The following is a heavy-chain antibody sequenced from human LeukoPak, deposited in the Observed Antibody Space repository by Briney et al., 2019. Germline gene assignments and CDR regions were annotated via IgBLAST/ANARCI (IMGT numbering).Heavy chain of an antibody. CDR1: GFTFSSYG. V-gene: IGHV3-21*01. J-gene: IGHJ4*02. CDR2: IDVGSYA. Sequence: PGGSLRLSCVASGFTFSSYGINWVRHAPGKGLEWVSSIDVGSYAYYANSVKGRFTISRDNAKNSLYLQMNSLRVEDTAVYYCATEGIVGGGAHFDYWGQGTLVTVSS. CDR3: ATEGIVGGGAHFDY. D-gene: IGHD1-26*01.